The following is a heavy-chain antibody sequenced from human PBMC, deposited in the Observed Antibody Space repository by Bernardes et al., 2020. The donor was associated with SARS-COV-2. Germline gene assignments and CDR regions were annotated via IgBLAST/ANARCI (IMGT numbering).Heavy chain of an antibody. CDR1: GFTFSSYA. J-gene: IGHJ6*02. D-gene: IGHD6-13*01. CDR2: ISGSGGST. CDR3: AKDWVEYSSSWYASDGMDV. Sequence: GGSLRLSCAASGFTFSSYAMSWVRQAPGKGLEWVSAISGSGGSTYYADSVKGRFTISRDNSKNTLYLQMNSLRAEDTAVYYCAKDWVEYSSSWYASDGMDVWGQGTTVTVSS. V-gene: IGHV3-23*01.